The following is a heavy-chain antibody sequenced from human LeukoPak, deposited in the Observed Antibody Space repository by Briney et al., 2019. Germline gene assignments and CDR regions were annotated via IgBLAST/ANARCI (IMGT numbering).Heavy chain of an antibody. CDR2: ISWNSGSI. D-gene: IGHD3-3*01. CDR1: GFTFDDYA. CDR3: ARDNRRVEALFDY. V-gene: IGHV3-9*01. J-gene: IGHJ4*02. Sequence: GGSLRLSCAASGFTFDDYAMHWVRQAPGKGLEWVSGISWNSGSIGYADSVKGRFTISRDNAKNSLYLQMNSLRDEDTAVYYCARDNRRVEALFDYWGQGTLVTVSS.